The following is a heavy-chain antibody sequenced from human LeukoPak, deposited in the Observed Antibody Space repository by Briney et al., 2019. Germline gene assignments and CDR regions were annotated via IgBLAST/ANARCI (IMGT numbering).Heavy chain of an antibody. CDR2: ISYDGSNK. J-gene: IGHJ5*02. D-gene: IGHD6-19*01. CDR1: GFDFSSHA. Sequence: GGSLRLSCVASGFDFSSHAMTWVRQAPGKGLEWVAVISYDGSNKYYADSVKGRFTISRDNSKNTLYLQMNSLRAEDTAVYYCAKAPASIAVAGTFDPWGQGTLVTVSS. CDR3: AKAPASIAVAGTFDP. V-gene: IGHV3-30-3*01.